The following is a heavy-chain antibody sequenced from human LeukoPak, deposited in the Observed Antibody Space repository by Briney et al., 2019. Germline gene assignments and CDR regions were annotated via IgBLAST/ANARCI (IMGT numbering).Heavy chain of an antibody. D-gene: IGHD6-13*01. CDR2: IYTSGST. V-gene: IGHV4-4*07. CDR3: ARVLQAAADPYYFDY. CDR1: GGSISSYY. J-gene: IGHJ4*02. Sequence: PSETLSLTCTVSGGSISSYYWSWIRQPAGKGLEWIGRIYTSGSTNYNPSLKSRVTMSVDTSKNQFSLKLSSVTAADTAGYYCARVLQAAADPYYFDYWGQGTLVTVSS.